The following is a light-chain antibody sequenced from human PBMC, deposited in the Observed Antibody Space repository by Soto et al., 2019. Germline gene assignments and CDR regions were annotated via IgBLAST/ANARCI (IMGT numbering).Light chain of an antibody. CDR2: EVR. CDR3: SSYTSSNTLYV. J-gene: IGLJ1*01. Sequence: QSALTQPASVSGSPGQSITISCTGTSSDVGGYNYVSWYQQYPGKAPKVMIYEVRNRPSGVSNRFSGSKSGNTASLSISGLQAEDEADYYCSSYTSSNTLYVFGTGTKLTVL. V-gene: IGLV2-14*01. CDR1: SSDVGGYNY.